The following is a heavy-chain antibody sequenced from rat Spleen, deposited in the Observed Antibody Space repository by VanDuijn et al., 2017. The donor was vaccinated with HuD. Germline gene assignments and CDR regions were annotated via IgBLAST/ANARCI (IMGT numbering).Heavy chain of an antibody. J-gene: IGHJ3*01. D-gene: IGHD1-2*01. Sequence: EVQLVEFWCGLVHPGRSLILSFVASFFTFPPYWMPLIRPAPGKGLEWVASISTGFGNTYSGASVPGRFPISRANAKSTLYLQMNSLRSEDTATYFCARQQQLFPKGFAYWGQGTLVTVST. CDR2: ISTGFGNT. CDR1: FFTFPPYW. V-gene: IGHV5-31*01. CDR3: ARQQQLFPKGFAY.